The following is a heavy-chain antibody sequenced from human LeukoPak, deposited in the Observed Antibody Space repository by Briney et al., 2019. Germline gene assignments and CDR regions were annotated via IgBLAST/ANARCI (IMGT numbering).Heavy chain of an antibody. CDR2: ISYDGSNK. V-gene: IGHV3-30*18. Sequence: PGGSLRLSCAASGFTFSSCGMHWVRQAPGKGLEWVAVISYDGSNKYYADSVKGRFTISRDNSKNTLYLQMNSPRAEDTAVYYCAKDEYYYDSSGYPSHWGQGTLVTVSS. CDR1: GFTFSSCG. D-gene: IGHD3-22*01. J-gene: IGHJ4*02. CDR3: AKDEYYYDSSGYPSH.